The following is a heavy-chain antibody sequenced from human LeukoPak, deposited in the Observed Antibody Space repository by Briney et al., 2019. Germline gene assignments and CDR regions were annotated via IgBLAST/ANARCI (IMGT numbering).Heavy chain of an antibody. CDR2: ISWNSGSI. V-gene: IGHV3-74*01. J-gene: IGHJ4*02. CDR3: ARLGEKADFDY. D-gene: IGHD3-16*01. CDR1: GFTFSNYW. Sequence: PGGSLRLSCAASGFTFSNYWMHWVRQAPGKGLVWVSGISWNSGSIGYADSVKGRFTFSRDNAKNSLYLQINSLRAEDTAVYYCARLGEKADFDYWGQGTLVTVSS.